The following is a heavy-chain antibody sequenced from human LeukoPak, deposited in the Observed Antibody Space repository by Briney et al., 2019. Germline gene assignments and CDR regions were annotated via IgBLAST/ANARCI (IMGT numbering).Heavy chain of an antibody. D-gene: IGHD1-26*01. CDR2: IKQDGSVK. Sequence: PGGSPRLSCAASGFTFSSYWMSWVRQAPGKGLEWVANIKQDGSVKYYVDSVKGRFTISRDNAKNSLYLQMNSLRAEDTAVYYCARGPTIVGAIYFDYWGQGTLVTVSS. CDR3: ARGPTIVGAIYFDY. J-gene: IGHJ4*02. CDR1: GFTFSSYW. V-gene: IGHV3-7*01.